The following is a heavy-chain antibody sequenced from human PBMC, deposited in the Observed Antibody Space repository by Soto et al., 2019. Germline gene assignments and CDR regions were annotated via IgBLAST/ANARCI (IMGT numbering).Heavy chain of an antibody. CDR2: IKGEADGGTT. CDR3: TTGLSNGYYNFDY. D-gene: IGHD3-22*01. V-gene: IGHV3-15*01. J-gene: IGHJ4*02. CDR1: GFTFSNAW. Sequence: GGSLRLSCAASGFTFSNAWMSWVRQAPGKGLEWVGRIKGEADGGTTDYAAPVKGRITISRDHSKDTLCLQMNSLKTEDTAMYYCTTGLSNGYYNFDYWGQGTPVTVSS.